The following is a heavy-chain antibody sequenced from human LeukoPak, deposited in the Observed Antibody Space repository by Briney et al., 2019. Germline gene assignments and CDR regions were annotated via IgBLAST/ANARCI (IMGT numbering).Heavy chain of an antibody. J-gene: IGHJ6*02. CDR1: GFTFSSYG. D-gene: IGHD2-2*01. Sequence: GGSLRLSCAASGFTFSSYGMHWVRQAPGKGLEWVAVIWYDGSNKYYADSVKGRFTISRDNSKNTLYLQMNSLRAEDTAVYYCARDLGVVVPAAIYYYYGMDVWGQGTTVTVSS. CDR2: IWYDGSNK. V-gene: IGHV3-33*01. CDR3: ARDLGVVVPAAIYYYYGMDV.